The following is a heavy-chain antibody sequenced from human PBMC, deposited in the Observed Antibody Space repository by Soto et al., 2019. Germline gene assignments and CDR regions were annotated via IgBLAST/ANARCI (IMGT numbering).Heavy chain of an antibody. V-gene: IGHV3-30*18. CDR1: GFTFSSYG. CDR3: EQDRAPYRTSDAFDI. J-gene: IGHJ3*02. CDR2: ISYDGSNK. D-gene: IGHD4-4*01. Sequence: QVQLVESGGGVVQPGRSLRLSCAASGFTFSSYGMHWVRQAPGKGLEWVAVISYDGSNKYYADSVKGRFTISRDNSKNTLYLQMNSLRAEDTAVYYCEQDRAPYRTSDAFDIWGQGTMVTVFS.